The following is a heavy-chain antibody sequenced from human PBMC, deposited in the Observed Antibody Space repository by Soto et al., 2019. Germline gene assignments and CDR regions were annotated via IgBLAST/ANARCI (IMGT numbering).Heavy chain of an antibody. Sequence: QVQLVQSGAEVKKPGSSVKVSCKASGGTFSSYAISWVRQAPGQGLEWMGGIVPIFGTANYAQKFQGRVTITADESTSTDYMELSSLRSEDTAVYYCASSYYDYVWGSYRHPPVFDYWGQGTLVTVSS. CDR3: ASSYYDYVWGSYRHPPVFDY. D-gene: IGHD3-16*02. CDR2: IVPIFGTA. J-gene: IGHJ4*02. V-gene: IGHV1-69*12. CDR1: GGTFSSYA.